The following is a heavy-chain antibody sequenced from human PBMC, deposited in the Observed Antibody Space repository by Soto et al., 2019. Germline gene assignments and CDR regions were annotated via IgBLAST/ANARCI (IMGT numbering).Heavy chain of an antibody. CDR2: ISYDGSNK. J-gene: IGHJ4*02. CDR3: AKSRFYGSSWFIDY. Sequence: GGSLRLSCAASGFTFSSYGMHWVRQAPGKGLVWVAVISYDGSNKYYADSVKGRFTISRDNSKNTLYLQMNSLRAEDTAVYYCAKSRFYGSSWFIDYWGQGTLVTVSS. V-gene: IGHV3-30*18. D-gene: IGHD6-13*01. CDR1: GFTFSSYG.